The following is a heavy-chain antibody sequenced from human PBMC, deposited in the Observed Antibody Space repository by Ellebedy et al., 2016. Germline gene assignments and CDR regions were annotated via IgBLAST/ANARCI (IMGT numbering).Heavy chain of an antibody. CDR3: ARDDDPSSGYDPYWYFDL. V-gene: IGHV3-74*01. CDR1: GFTFSSYW. CDR2: ISSDGSAT. D-gene: IGHD3-22*01. J-gene: IGHJ2*01. Sequence: GGSLRLSCAASGFTFSSYWMHWVRQAPEKGLVWVPRISSDGSATNYADSVKGRFTISRDNAKNTMYLQMNNLRAEDTDVYYCARDDDPSSGYDPYWYFDLWGRGTLVTVSS.